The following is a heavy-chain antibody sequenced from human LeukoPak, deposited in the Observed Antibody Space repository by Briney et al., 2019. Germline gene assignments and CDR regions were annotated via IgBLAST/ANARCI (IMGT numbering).Heavy chain of an antibody. Sequence: TGGSLRLSCAASGFAFSNYEMNWVRQAPGKGLEWVSYISPSGGTITYADSVKGRFTISRDNAKNSLYLQMNSLRAEDTAVYYCAREAAVGATQFDYWGQGTLVTVSS. D-gene: IGHD1-26*01. CDR1: GFAFSNYE. J-gene: IGHJ4*02. CDR2: ISPSGGTI. CDR3: AREAAVGATQFDY. V-gene: IGHV3-48*03.